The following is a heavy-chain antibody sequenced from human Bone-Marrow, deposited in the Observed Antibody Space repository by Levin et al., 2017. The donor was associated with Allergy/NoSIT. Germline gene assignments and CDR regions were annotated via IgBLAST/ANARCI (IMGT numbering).Heavy chain of an antibody. CDR3: ATPYNYGSGSYLAASDL. V-gene: IGHV5-51*01. D-gene: IGHD3-10*01. CDR1: GYNFASYW. CDR2: IYPGDLDT. J-gene: IGHJ3*01. Sequence: PGESLKISCQGSGYNFASYWIGWVRQMPGKGLEWMGIIYPGDLDTRYSPSFQGQVTISADKSISTAYLQWSSLKASDSAMYYCATPYNYGSGSYLAASDLWGQGTMVTVSS.